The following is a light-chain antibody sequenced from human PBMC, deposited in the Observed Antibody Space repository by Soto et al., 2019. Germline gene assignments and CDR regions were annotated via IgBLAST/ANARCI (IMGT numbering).Light chain of an antibody. CDR2: DVG. V-gene: IGLV2-11*01. Sequence: QSALTQPRSVSGSPGQSVTISCTGTSSDVGGYDYVSWYQQHPGKAPKLMIYDVGKRPSGVPDRFSGSKSGNTASLTISGRQADDEADYYCCAYAGSYTLRVFGGGTKLTVL. CDR1: SSDVGGYDY. J-gene: IGLJ2*01. CDR3: CAYAGSYTLRV.